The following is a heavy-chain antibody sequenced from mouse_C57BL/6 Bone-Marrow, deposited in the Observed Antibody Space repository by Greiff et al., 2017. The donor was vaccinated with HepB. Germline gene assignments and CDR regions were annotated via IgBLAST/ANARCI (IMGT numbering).Heavy chain of an antibody. CDR3: ARKYYAYFDY. Sequence: EVQLQQSGPVLVKPGASVKMSCKASGYTFPDYYMNWVKQSHGKSLEWIGVINPYNGGTSYNQKFKGKATLTVDQSSSTAYMELNSLTSEDSAVYYCARKYYAYFDYWGQGTTLTVSS. D-gene: IGHD1-1*02. CDR2: INPYNGGT. J-gene: IGHJ2*01. CDR1: GYTFPDYY. V-gene: IGHV1-19*01.